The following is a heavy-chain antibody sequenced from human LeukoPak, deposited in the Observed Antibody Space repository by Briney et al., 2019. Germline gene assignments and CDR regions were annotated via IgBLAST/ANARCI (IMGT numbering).Heavy chain of an antibody. CDR1: GGSISSGGYS. CDR3: ARGVRGYSYGYYFDY. J-gene: IGHJ4*02. D-gene: IGHD5-18*01. V-gene: IGHV4-30-2*01. Sequence: PSQTLSLTCAVSGGSISSGGYSWGWLRQPPGTGLEWIGYIYHSGSTYYNPSLKSRVTISVDRSKNQFSLKLSSVTAADTAVYYCARGVRGYSYGYYFDYWGQGTLVTVSS. CDR2: IYHSGST.